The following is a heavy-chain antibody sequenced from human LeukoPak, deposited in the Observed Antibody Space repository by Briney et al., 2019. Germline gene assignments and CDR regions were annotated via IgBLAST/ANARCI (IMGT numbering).Heavy chain of an antibody. J-gene: IGHJ4*02. V-gene: IGHV3-53*01. Sequence: PGGSLRLSCAASGFTFSSNYMSWVRQAPGKGLEWVSVICSGGSTYYADSVKGRFTISRDNSKNTLYLQMNSLRAEDTAVYYCARQRRGYSGYDLGMEFDYWGQGTLVTVSS. CDR2: ICSGGST. D-gene: IGHD5-12*01. CDR1: GFTFSSNY. CDR3: ARQRRGYSGYDLGMEFDY.